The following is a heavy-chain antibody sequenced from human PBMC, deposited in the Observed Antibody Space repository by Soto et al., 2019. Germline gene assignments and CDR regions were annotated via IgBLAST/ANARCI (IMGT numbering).Heavy chain of an antibody. D-gene: IGHD5-18*01. CDR3: ARDGATQRGYSYGYGFVDYYGMDV. CDR2: IWYDGSNK. Sequence: PGGSLRLSCAASGFTFSSHGMHWVRQAPGKGLEWVAVIWYDGSNKYYADSVKGRFTISRDNSKNTMYLQMNGLRVEDTAVYYCARDGATQRGYSYGYGFVDYYGMDVWGLGTTVTVSS. J-gene: IGHJ6*02. V-gene: IGHV3-33*01. CDR1: GFTFSSHG.